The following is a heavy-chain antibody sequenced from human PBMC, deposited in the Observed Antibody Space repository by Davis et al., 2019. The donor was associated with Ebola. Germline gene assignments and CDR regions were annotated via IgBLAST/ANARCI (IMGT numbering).Heavy chain of an antibody. V-gene: IGHV1-69*13. CDR2: IIPILGTA. J-gene: IGHJ6*02. CDR1: GGTFSSNA. Sequence: AASVKVSCKASGGTFSSNAISWVRQAPGQGLEWMGGIIPILGTANYAQKFQVRVTITADESTSTAYMELSSLRSEDSAVFYCARELLDYSKNKLYYYNGMDVWGQGTTVTVSS. CDR3: ARELLDYSKNKLYYYNGMDV. D-gene: IGHD4-11*01.